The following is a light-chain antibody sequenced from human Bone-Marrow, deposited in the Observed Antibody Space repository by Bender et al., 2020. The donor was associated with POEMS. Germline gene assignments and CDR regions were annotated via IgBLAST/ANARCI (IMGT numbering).Light chain of an antibody. CDR3: QSADRSSSM. J-gene: IGLJ3*02. CDR1: ALSKQY. CDR2: KDT. Sequence: AARITCSGDALSKQYAYWYQQRPGQAPVLVIYKDTESPSGIPERFSGSTSGTTVTLTISAVQPEDEADYYCQSADRSSSMFGGGTKLTVL. V-gene: IGLV3-25*03.